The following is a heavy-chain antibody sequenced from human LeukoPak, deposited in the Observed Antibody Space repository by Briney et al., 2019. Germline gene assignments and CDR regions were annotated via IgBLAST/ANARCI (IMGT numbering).Heavy chain of an antibody. D-gene: IGHD3-3*01. Sequence: PSQTLSLTCAVSGGSISSGGYSWSWIRQPPGKGLEWIGYIYHSGSTYYNPSLKSRVTISVDRSKNQFSLKLSSVTAADTAVYYCARDRYDFWSGYSWFDPWGQGTLVTVSS. CDR1: GGSISSGGYS. J-gene: IGHJ5*02. CDR3: ARDRYDFWSGYSWFDP. V-gene: IGHV4-30-2*01. CDR2: IYHSGST.